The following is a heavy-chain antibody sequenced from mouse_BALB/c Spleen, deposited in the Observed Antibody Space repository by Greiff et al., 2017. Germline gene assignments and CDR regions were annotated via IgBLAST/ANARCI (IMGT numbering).Heavy chain of an antibody. D-gene: IGHD1-1*01. V-gene: IGHV2-6-7*01. CDR2: IWGDGST. CDR3: ARDYYGSSYEYYYAMDY. J-gene: IGHJ4*01. CDR1: GFSLTGYG. Sequence: VQLVESGPGLVAPSQSLSITCTVSGFSLTGYGVNWVRQPPGKGLEWLGMIWGDGSTDYNSALKSRLSISKDNSKSQVFLKMNSLQTDDTARYYCARDYYGSSYEYYYAMDYWGQGTSVTVSS.